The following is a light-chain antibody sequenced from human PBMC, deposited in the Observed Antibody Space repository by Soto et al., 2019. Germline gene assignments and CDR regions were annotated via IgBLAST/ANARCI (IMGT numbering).Light chain of an antibody. V-gene: IGKV1-12*01. CDR1: QEIGGR. CDR2: AAS. CDR3: LQVYSFPRT. Sequence: DIQMTQSPSSVSASVGDRITITCRASQEIGGRLAWFQQKPGKAPQYLIQAASILQSVVPSRFSGSGSGTEFILTINNLQPEEFASSFCLQVYSFPRTFGLGTKVEI. J-gene: IGKJ1*01.